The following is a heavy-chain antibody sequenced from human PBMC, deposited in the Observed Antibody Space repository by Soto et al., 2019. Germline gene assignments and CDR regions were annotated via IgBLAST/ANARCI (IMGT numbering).Heavy chain of an antibody. CDR2: MNPNSGNT. Sequence: ASVKVSCKASGYTFTSYDINWVRQATGQGLEWMGWMNPNSGNTGYAQKFQGRVTMTRNTSISTAYMELSSLRSEDTAVYYCARGAHSSYDFDIWGQGTMVTVSS. CDR3: ARGAHSSYDFDI. V-gene: IGHV1-8*01. CDR1: GYTFTSYD. D-gene: IGHD5-12*01. J-gene: IGHJ3*02.